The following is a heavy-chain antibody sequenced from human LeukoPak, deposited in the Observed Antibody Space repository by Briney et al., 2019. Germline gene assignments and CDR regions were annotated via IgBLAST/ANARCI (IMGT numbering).Heavy chain of an antibody. CDR1: GFTFSSYS. J-gene: IGHJ4*02. D-gene: IGHD5-24*01. V-gene: IGHV3-21*03. CDR2: ISSSSSYI. Sequence: PGGSLRLSCAASGFTFSSYSMNWVRQAPGKGLEWVSSISSSSSYIYYADSVRGRFTISRDNAKNSLYLQMNSLKTEDTAVYFCAQLFFDYWGQGTLVTVSS. CDR3: AQLFFDY.